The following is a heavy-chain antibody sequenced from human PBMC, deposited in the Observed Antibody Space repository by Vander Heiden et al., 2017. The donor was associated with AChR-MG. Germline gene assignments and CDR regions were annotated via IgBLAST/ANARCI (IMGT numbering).Heavy chain of an antibody. CDR1: GGSISGYS. J-gene: IGHJ5*02. V-gene: IGHV4-4*07. CDR2: VTDSGST. CDR3: AREPNRFDP. Sequence: QVQLQESGPGLVKPSETLSLTCTVSGGSISGYSWSWIRQPAGKGLEWIGRVTDSGSTNYNPSLRSRLTMSVDTSKKQFSLKLTSVTAADTAVYFCAREPNRFDPWGQGTLVTVSS.